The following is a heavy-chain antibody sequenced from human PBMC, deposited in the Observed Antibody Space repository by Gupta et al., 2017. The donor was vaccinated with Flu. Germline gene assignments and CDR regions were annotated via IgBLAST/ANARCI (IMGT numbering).Heavy chain of an antibody. Sequence: GESGGGLVQPGGSLRLSCAASGFTFSSYWMSWVRQAPGKGLEWVANIKQDGSEKYYVDSVKGRFTISRDNAKNSLYLQMNSLRAEDTAVYYCARKASVAIFGVVIVTGMDVWGQGTTVTVSS. CDR3: ARKASVAIFGVVIVTGMDV. D-gene: IGHD3-3*01. V-gene: IGHV3-7*01. J-gene: IGHJ6*02. CDR1: GFTFSSYW. CDR2: IKQDGSEK.